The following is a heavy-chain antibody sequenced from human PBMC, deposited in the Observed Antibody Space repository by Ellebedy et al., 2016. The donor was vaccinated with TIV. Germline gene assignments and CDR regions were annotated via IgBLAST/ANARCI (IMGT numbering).Heavy chain of an antibody. Sequence: GESLKISCAASGFSFSDYYMSWIRQAPGKGLEWVSYISSSGSAVYYANSVKGRFTISRDNAKNSLFLQMNSLRAEDTAVYYCARSEGPFDYWGQGTLVTVSS. CDR3: ARSEGPFDY. V-gene: IGHV3-11*04. CDR1: GFSFSDYY. J-gene: IGHJ4*02. CDR2: ISSSGSAV.